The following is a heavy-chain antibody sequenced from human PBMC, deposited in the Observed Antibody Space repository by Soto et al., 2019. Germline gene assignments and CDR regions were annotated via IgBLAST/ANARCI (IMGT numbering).Heavy chain of an antibody. CDR3: ARALWPHSSGYTYDAFDI. CDR1: GFTFSSYW. CDR2: INSDGSST. J-gene: IGHJ3*02. V-gene: IGHV3-74*01. D-gene: IGHD3-22*01. Sequence: GGSLRLSCAASGFTFSSYWMHWVRQAPGKGLVWVSRINSDGSSTSYADSVKGRFTISRDNAKNTLYLQMNSLRAEDTAVYYCARALWPHSSGYTYDAFDIWGQGTMVTVSS.